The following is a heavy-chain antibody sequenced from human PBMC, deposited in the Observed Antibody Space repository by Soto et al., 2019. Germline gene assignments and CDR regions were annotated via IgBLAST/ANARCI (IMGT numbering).Heavy chain of an antibody. CDR1: GYPFIKYG. V-gene: IGHV1-18*04. J-gene: IGHJ5*02. CDR3: ATAYGTGCDP. CDR2: IKVDSGYT. D-gene: IGHD4-17*01. Sequence: QLQLVQSAAEVKKPGASVRVSCKAYGYPFIKYGISWIRQAPEQGLEWMGWIKVDSGYTNYAQKFQGRVTMTADTSSDTAFMELRSLRLDDTAVYFCATAYGTGCDPWGQGTLVSVSS.